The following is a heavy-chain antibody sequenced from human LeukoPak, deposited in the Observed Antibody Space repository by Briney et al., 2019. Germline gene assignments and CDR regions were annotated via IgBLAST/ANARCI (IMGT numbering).Heavy chain of an antibody. Sequence: PSETLSLTCSVSGGSFDSKYWSWIRQPPGKGLEWVANIKQDGSEKYYVDSVKGRLTISRDNAKNSLYLQMNSLRAEDTAVYYCARDSGGYWGQGTLVTVSS. D-gene: IGHD3-10*01. CDR2: IKQDGSEK. CDR1: GGSFDSKY. J-gene: IGHJ4*02. CDR3: ARDSGGY. V-gene: IGHV3-7*01.